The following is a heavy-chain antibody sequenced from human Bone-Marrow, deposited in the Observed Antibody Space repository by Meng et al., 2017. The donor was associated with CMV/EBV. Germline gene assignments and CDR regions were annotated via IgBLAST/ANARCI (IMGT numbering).Heavy chain of an antibody. CDR2: INPNSGDT. CDR3: ARVGTIRNFDY. Sequence: CKASGYTFSGYYTHWVRQAPGQGLEWMGWINPNSGDTNHAQKFQGRVTVTRDTTVSTAYMELSRLASDDTAVYYCARVGTIRNFDYWGQGTLVTVSS. D-gene: IGHD3-10*01. CDR1: GYTFSGYY. J-gene: IGHJ4*02. V-gene: IGHV1-2*02.